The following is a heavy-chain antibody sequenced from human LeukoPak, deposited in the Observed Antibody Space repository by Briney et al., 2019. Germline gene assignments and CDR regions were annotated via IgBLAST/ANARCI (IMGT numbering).Heavy chain of an antibody. CDR1: GFTFSSYW. Sequence: GGSLRLSCAASGFTFSSYWMSWVRQAPGKGREGVANRKQDGSEKYYVDSVKGRFTISRDNAKNSLYLQMNSLRAEDTAVYYCARDDYGGNTGVDIWGQGTMVTVSS. CDR3: ARDDYGGNTGVDI. D-gene: IGHD4-23*01. CDR2: RKQDGSEK. V-gene: IGHV3-7*01. J-gene: IGHJ3*02.